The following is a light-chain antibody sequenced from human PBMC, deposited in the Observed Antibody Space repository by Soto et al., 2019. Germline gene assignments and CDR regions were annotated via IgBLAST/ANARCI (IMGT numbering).Light chain of an antibody. Sequence: EVVLTQSPATLSVSPGERATLSCRASQTFSSKLAWYQQKPSQPPRLLIYDASSRATGIPGRFSGSGSGTEFTLTISSLQSEDFVVYYCQQYDKWPYSFGQGTKLEL. CDR3: QQYDKWPYS. V-gene: IGKV3-15*01. CDR1: QTFSSK. J-gene: IGKJ2*03. CDR2: DAS.